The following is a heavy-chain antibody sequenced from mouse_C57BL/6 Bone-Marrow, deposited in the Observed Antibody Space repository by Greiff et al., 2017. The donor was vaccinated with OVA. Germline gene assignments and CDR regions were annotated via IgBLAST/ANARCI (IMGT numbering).Heavy chain of an antibody. D-gene: IGHD2-5*01. J-gene: IGHJ2*01. Sequence: QVQLKESGPELVKPGASVKISCKASGYAFSSFWMNWVKQRPGKGLEGIGRIYSGDGDNTHNRKFKGKSTLTADNSSSTAYMQLSSLTSEDSAVYFCARGYYSNSGGGYWGQGTTLTVSS. CDR1: GYAFSSFW. V-gene: IGHV1-82*01. CDR2: IYSGDGDN. CDR3: ARGYYSNSGGGY.